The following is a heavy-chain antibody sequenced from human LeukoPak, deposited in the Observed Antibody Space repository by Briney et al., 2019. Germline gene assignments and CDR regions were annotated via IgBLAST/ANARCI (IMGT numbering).Heavy chain of an antibody. CDR1: GFTFSSYA. CDR3: TTLGYHLDS. V-gene: IGHV3-48*03. CDR2: FAGSDTTK. Sequence: GGSLRLSCAASGFTFSSYAMSWVRQAPGKGLEWVAYFAGSDTTKYYADSVRGRFTISRDNAKNSLYLQMNSLRAEDTALYYCTTLGYHLDSWGQGTLVTVSS. J-gene: IGHJ4*02. D-gene: IGHD3-22*01.